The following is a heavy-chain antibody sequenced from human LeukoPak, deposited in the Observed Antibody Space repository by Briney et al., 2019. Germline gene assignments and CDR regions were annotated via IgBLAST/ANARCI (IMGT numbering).Heavy chain of an antibody. D-gene: IGHD6-19*01. CDR1: GFIFSDYW. V-gene: IGHV3-74*01. Sequence: GGSLRLSCAASGFIFSDYWMHWVRQGPGKGLVWVSRIKSDGSSISYAESVKGRFTISRDNAKNTVYVHMNSLRDEDTAVYYCARVLRTVAVLWGQGTLVTVSS. J-gene: IGHJ4*02. CDR3: ARVLRTVAVL. CDR2: IKSDGSSI.